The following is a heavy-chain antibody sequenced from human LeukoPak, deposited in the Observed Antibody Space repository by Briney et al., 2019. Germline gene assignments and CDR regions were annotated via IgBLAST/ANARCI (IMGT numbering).Heavy chain of an antibody. CDR3: ARFVLVPAALDY. V-gene: IGHV1-69*05. Sequence: SVKVSCKASGGTFSSYAISWVRQAPGQGLEWMGGIIPIFGTANYAQKFQGRVTITTDESTSTAYMELSSLRSEDTAVYYCARFVLVPAALDYWGQGTLVTVPS. J-gene: IGHJ4*02. CDR2: IIPIFGTA. CDR1: GGTFSSYA. D-gene: IGHD2-2*01.